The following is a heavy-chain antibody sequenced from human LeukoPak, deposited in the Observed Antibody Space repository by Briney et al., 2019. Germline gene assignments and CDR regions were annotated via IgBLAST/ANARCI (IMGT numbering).Heavy chain of an antibody. J-gene: IGHJ3*02. V-gene: IGHV1-18*01. Sequence: ASVKVSCKASDYPFTSYGITWVRQAPGQGLEWMGWISAYNGNTNYAQKLQGRVTMTTDTSTSTAYMELRSLRSDDTAVYYCARLSDYGDYKDIWGQGTMVTVSS. CDR1: DYPFTSYG. D-gene: IGHD4-17*01. CDR3: ARLSDYGDYKDI. CDR2: ISAYNGNT.